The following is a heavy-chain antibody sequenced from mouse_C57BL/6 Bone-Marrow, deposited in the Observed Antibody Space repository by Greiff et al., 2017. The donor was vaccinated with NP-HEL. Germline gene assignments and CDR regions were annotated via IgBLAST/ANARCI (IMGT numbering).Heavy chain of an antibody. CDR2: IDPNSGGT. V-gene: IGHV1-72*01. CDR3: SSSIYYYGRSVYALDY. J-gene: IGHJ4*01. D-gene: IGHD1-1*01. CDR1: GYTFTSYW. Sequence: QVQLQQSGAELVKPGASVKLSCKASGYTFTSYWMHWVKQRPGRGLEWIGRIDPNSGGTKYNEKFKSKATLTVDKPSSTAYMQLSSLTSEDSAVDYCSSSIYYYGRSVYALDYWGQGTSVTVSS.